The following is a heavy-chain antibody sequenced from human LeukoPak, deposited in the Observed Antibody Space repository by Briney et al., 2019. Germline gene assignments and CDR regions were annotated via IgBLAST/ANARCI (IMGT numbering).Heavy chain of an antibody. CDR1: DGSISSSSYY. Sequence: TSSETLSLTCTVSDGSISSSSYYWAWIRQPPGKGLEWIANIFYTGNTYYNPSLKSRVTISVDTSKNQFSLRLNSVTATDTAVYYCARLNKPGWFDPWGQGTLVTVSS. CDR3: ARLNKPGWFDP. CDR2: IFYTGNT. V-gene: IGHV4-39*01. J-gene: IGHJ5*02. D-gene: IGHD1-14*01.